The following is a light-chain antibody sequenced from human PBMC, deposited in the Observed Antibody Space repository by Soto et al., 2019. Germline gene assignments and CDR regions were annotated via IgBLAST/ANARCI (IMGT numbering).Light chain of an antibody. CDR2: WAS. CDR3: QQYYSPPPT. CDR1: QSVLYSSNNKNY. J-gene: IGKJ1*01. V-gene: IGKV4-1*01. Sequence: DIVMTQSPDSLAVSLGERATINCKSSQSVLYSSNNKNYLTWYQQKPGQPPKLLIYWASTRESGVPDRFSGSGSGTDFTLTISSLQAEDVAVYYCQQYYSPPPTFGQGTTVEIK.